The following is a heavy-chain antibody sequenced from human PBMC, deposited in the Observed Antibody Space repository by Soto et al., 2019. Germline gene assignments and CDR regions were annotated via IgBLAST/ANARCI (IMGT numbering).Heavy chain of an antibody. CDR3: ANDGILGIHIDN. CDR2: ISVSAGTT. V-gene: IGHV3-23*01. Sequence: EVQLLESGGGLVQPGGSLRLSCAASGLTFSSYPMSWVRQAPGKGLQWVSSISVSAGTTYYADSVKGRFTISRDNSKNTLYLQMNSLRAEDTPVYYCANDGILGIHIDNWGQGNLVTVSS. J-gene: IGHJ4*02. CDR1: GLTFSSYP.